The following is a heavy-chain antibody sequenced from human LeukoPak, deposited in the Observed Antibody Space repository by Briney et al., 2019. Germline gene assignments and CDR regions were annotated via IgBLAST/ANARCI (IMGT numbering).Heavy chain of an antibody. J-gene: IGHJ4*02. V-gene: IGHV3-23*01. CDR3: ARVGSGYTVDY. CDR1: GFTFSSYA. D-gene: IGHD3-10*01. Sequence: PGGSLRPSCAASGFTFSSYAMSWVRQAPGKGLEWVASISGSGGTTYYADSVKGRFTISRDNSKNTLFLQMNSLRVEDTAVYYCARVGSGYTVDYWGQGTLVTVSS. CDR2: ISGSGGTT.